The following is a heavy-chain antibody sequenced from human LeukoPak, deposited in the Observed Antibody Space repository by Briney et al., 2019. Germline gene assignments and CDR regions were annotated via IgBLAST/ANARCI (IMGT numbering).Heavy chain of an antibody. D-gene: IGHD2-15*01. V-gene: IGHV1-69*13. Sequence: SVKVSCKASGGTFSSYAISWVRQAPGQGLEWMGGIIPIFGTANYAQKFQGRVTITVDESTSTAYMELSSLRSEDTAVYYCARDPGYCGGGSCSDAFDIWGQGTMVTVSS. J-gene: IGHJ3*02. CDR3: ARDPGYCGGGSCSDAFDI. CDR1: GGTFSSYA. CDR2: IIPIFGTA.